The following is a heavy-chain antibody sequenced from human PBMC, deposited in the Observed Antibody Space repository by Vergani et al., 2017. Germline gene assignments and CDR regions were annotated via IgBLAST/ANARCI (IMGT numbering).Heavy chain of an antibody. CDR3: ETKSCGTPVYQIWYFKE. D-gene: IGHD1-1*01. CDR2: ISYDGTQK. J-gene: IGHJ1*01. Sequence: QVHLVESGGGVVQPGRSLRLSCVVSGFTSSYYGMHWVRQAPGKGLEWVAVISYDGTQKYYADSVKGRFTISRDNYKSTLYLQMNSLRTEDTAMYYCETKSCGTPVYQIWYFKEWGQGTVVTVSS. CDR1: GFTSSYYG. V-gene: IGHV3-30*03.